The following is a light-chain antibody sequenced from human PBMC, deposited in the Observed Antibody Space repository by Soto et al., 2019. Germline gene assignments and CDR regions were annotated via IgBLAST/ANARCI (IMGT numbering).Light chain of an antibody. CDR2: DAS. V-gene: IGKV3D-20*02. J-gene: IGKJ5*01. CDR3: QQRSNWPPIT. Sequence: EIMLTKSPATLSWSAGERTTLSCRDSQSVSSSYLAWYQQKPGQAPRLLIYDASNRATGIPARFSGSGSGTDFTLTISSLEPEDFAVYYCQQRSNWPPITFGQGTRLEIK. CDR1: QSVSSSY.